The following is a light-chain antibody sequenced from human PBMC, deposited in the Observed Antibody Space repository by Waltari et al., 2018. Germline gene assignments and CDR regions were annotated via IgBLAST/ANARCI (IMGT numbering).Light chain of an antibody. CDR1: RSYVGRYNL. J-gene: IGLJ2*01. Sequence: SALTQPASVSGSPGQSITISRTGTRSYVGRYNLFSWYQQHPGKAPKLMMYEGSKRPSGVSNRFSGSKSGNTASLTISGLQAEDEADYYCCSYAGSSTYVVFGGGTKLTVL. CDR2: EGS. CDR3: CSYAGSSTYVV. V-gene: IGLV2-23*01.